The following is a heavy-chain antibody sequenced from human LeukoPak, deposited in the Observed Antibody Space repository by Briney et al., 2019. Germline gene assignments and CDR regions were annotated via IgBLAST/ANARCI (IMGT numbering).Heavy chain of an antibody. CDR3: ARISYDSSGYFDY. CDR1: GFTFRSSW. D-gene: IGHD3-22*01. J-gene: IGHJ4*02. V-gene: IGHV3-74*01. CDR2: IISDGTNT. Sequence: GGSLRLSCAASGFTFRSSWMHWVRQAPGKGLVWVSRIISDGTNTNYAGSVKGRFTISRDSAKNTLYLEMNSLGAEDTAVYYCARISYDSSGYFDYWGQGTLVTVSS.